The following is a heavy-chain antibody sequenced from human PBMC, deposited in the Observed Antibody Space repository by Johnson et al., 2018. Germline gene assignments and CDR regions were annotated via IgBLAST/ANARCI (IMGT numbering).Heavy chain of an antibody. CDR1: GGSFSADY. CDR2: INHSGST. D-gene: IGHD2-15*01. V-gene: IGHV4-34*01. J-gene: IGHJ3*02. Sequence: QVQLQQWGAGLLKPSQTLSLTCAVYGGSFSADYWSWVRQPPGKGLEWIGEINHSGSTNYNPSLKSRVTISGDTSKNQFSLRLTSVTAADTAVFYCAVLQQYCSGGSCFDAFDIWGQGTMVTVSS. CDR3: AVLQQYCSGGSCFDAFDI.